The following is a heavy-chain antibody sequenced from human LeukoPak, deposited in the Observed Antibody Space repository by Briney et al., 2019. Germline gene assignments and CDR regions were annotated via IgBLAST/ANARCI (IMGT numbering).Heavy chain of an antibody. CDR1: GGSISSYY. CDR2: IYYSGST. D-gene: IGHD4-23*01. V-gene: IGHV4-59*01. J-gene: IGHJ4*02. Sequence: PSETLSLTCTVSGGSISSYYWSWIRQPPGKGLEWIGYIYYSGSTNYNPSLKSRVTISVDTSKNQFSLKLSSVTAADTAVYYCARHAYGGLWASDWGQGTLVTVSS. CDR3: ARHAYGGLWASD.